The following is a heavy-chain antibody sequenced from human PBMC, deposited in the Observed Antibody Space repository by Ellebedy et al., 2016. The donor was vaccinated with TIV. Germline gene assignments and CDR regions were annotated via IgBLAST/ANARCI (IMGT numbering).Heavy chain of an antibody. V-gene: IGHV3-7*01. J-gene: IGHJ4*02. Sequence: GGSLRLSCAASGFTFSRYWMNWVRQAPGKGLEWVANIKQDGSEKYYVDSVKGRFIISRDNAKKSLYLQMNSLRAEDTAVYYCARRALMVTFGGLLDYWGQGTLVTVSS. CDR1: GFTFSRYW. D-gene: IGHD3-16*01. CDR3: ARRALMVTFGGLLDY. CDR2: IKQDGSEK.